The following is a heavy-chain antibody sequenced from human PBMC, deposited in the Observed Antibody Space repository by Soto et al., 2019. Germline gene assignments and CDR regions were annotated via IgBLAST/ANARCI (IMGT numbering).Heavy chain of an antibody. J-gene: IGHJ5*02. V-gene: IGHV3-33*06. CDR3: AKERHNWNDVDIGAANWFDP. CDR2: IRGGGGSK. D-gene: IGHD1-20*01. Sequence: GGSLRLSCAASGFTFSSYGMHWVRQAPGKGLEWVAAIRGGGGSKYYADSVKGRFTISRDNSKNTLYLQMNSLRAEDTAVYYCAKERHNWNDVDIGAANWFDPWGQGTLVTVSS. CDR1: GFTFSSYG.